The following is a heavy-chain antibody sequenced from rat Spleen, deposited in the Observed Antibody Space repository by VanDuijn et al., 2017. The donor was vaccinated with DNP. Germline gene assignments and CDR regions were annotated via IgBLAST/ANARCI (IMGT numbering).Heavy chain of an antibody. D-gene: IGHD3-8*01. CDR2: IIYDGSGA. J-gene: IGHJ2*01. CDR3: ARPSLDY. V-gene: IGHV5-7*01. Sequence: EVQLVESGGGLVQPGRSLKLSCAASGLTFSDYSMAWVRQAPKKGLEWVATIIYDGSGAYYGDSVTGRFTISRDNAKRTLYLQMDSLTSEDTATYYCARPSLDYWGQGVMVTVSS. CDR1: GLTFSDYS.